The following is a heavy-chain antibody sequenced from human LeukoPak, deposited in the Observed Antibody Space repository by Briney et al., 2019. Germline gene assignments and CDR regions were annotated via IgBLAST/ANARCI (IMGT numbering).Heavy chain of an antibody. D-gene: IGHD2-15*01. CDR3: AKDKDTPATAQPQRGYFES. Sequence: GGSLRLPCAASGFTVSSNYMSWVRQAPGKGLEWVSVIYSGGSTYYADSVKGRFTISRDNSKNTLDLQMNSLRVEDTAVYFCAKDKDTPATAQPQRGYFESWGQGTLVTVSS. CDR1: GFTVSSNY. V-gene: IGHV3-53*01. J-gene: IGHJ4*02. CDR2: IYSGGST.